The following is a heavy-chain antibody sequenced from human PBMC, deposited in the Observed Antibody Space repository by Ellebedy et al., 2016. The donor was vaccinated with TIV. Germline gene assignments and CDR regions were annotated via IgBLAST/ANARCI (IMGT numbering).Heavy chain of an antibody. CDR2: IIPIFGTA. Sequence: SVKVSCXASGGTFSSYAIHWVRQAPGQGLEWMGGIIPIFGTANYAQKFQGRVTITADKSTSTAYMELSSLRSEDTAVYYCARDRAVRGVNVAAHWGQGTLVTVSS. D-gene: IGHD3-10*01. J-gene: IGHJ4*02. CDR3: ARDRAVRGVNVAAH. CDR1: GGTFSSYA. V-gene: IGHV1-69*06.